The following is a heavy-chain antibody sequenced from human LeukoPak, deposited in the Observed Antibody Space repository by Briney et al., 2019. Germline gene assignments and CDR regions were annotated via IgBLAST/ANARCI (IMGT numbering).Heavy chain of an antibody. V-gene: IGHV3-53*01. D-gene: IGHD4-23*01. CDR2: IYRSGST. CDR3: ARGDDYGGPWYYFAY. J-gene: IGHJ4*02. Sequence: GGSLRLSCAASGFTVSTNYMNWVRQAPGKGLEWVSVIYRSGSTYYADSVKGRFTISRDNSKNTVYLQMNSLRAEDTAVYFCARGDDYGGPWYYFAYWAREPWSPSPQ. CDR1: GFTVSTNY.